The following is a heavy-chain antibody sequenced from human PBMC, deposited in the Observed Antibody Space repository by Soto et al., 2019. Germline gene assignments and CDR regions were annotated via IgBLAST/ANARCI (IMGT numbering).Heavy chain of an antibody. Sequence: QVPLVQSGAEVKKPGASVKVSCKASGYTFSNDAITWVRQAPGQGLEWMGWVSAYNGNTNYAQKFKGRVTMTTDTSASTAYMEIRSLRYDDTAVYFCARASRYYWNYMMYWGLGTLVTVSS. D-gene: IGHD1-7*01. CDR3: ARASRYYWNYMMY. CDR2: VSAYNGNT. CDR1: GYTFSNDA. J-gene: IGHJ4*02. V-gene: IGHV1-18*01.